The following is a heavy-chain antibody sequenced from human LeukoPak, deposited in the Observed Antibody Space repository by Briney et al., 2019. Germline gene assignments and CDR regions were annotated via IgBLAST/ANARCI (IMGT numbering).Heavy chain of an antibody. CDR2: INSDGTST. CDR1: GFTFSSYW. V-gene: IGHV3-74*03. CDR3: ARDPSGVGAYYGMDV. Sequence: GGSLRLSCAASGFTFSSYWMHWVRQVPGKGLVWVSRINSDGTSTTYADSVKGRFTISRDNAKNTLYLQMNSLRAEDTAVYYCARDPSGVGAYYGMDVWGQGTTVTVSS. D-gene: IGHD1-26*01. J-gene: IGHJ6*02.